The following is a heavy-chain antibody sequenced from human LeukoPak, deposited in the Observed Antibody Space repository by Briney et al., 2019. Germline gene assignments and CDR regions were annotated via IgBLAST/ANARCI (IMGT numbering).Heavy chain of an antibody. CDR2: IYSGGST. CDR1: GFTVSSNY. CDR3: ARANHSVTTSGVHYYYYYGMDV. J-gene: IGHJ6*02. Sequence: GGSLRLSCAASGFTVSSNYMSWVRQAPGKGLEWVSVIYSGGSTYYADSVKGRLTISRDNSKNTLYLQMNSLSAEDTAVYYCARANHSVTTSGVHYYYYYGMDVWGQGTTVTVSS. V-gene: IGHV3-53*01. D-gene: IGHD4-17*01.